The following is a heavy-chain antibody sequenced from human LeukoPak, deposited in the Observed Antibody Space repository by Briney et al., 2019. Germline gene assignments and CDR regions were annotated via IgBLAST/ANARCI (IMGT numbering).Heavy chain of an antibody. V-gene: IGHV3-7*01. CDR1: GFTFSIYC. CDR2: IKQDGSEK. CDR3: ARDSYYYDSSGPWAGPPGDY. Sequence: GGSLRLSCAPCGFTFSIYCMSWVRQAPGRGREGVANIKQDGSEKYYVDSVKGRFTISRDNAKNSLYLQMNSLRAEDTAVYYCARDSYYYDSSGPWAGPPGDYGGQGTLVTVS. D-gene: IGHD3-22*01. J-gene: IGHJ4*02.